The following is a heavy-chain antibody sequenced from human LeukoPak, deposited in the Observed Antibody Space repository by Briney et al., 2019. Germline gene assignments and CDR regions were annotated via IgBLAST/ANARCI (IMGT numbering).Heavy chain of an antibody. CDR3: ARFSSGSYYNEWFDP. CDR1: GGSISSSSYY. Sequence: SETLSLTCTVSGGSISSSSYYWGWIRQPPGKGLEWIGSIYYSGSTYYNPSLKSRVTISVDTSKNQFSLKLSSVTAADTAVYYCARFSSGSYYNEWFDPWGQGTLVTVSS. V-gene: IGHV4-39*01. D-gene: IGHD3-10*01. CDR2: IYYSGST. J-gene: IGHJ5*02.